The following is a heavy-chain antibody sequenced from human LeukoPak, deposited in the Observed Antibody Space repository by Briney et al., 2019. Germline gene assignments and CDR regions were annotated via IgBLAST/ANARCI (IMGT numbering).Heavy chain of an antibody. J-gene: IGHJ4*02. D-gene: IGHD6-19*01. CDR3: ARDLGYSSGPNY. CDR2: ISSSSSYR. V-gene: IGHV3-21*01. CDR1: GFTLSSYS. Sequence: GGSLRLSCAASGFTLSSYSMNWVRQAPGKGLEWVSSISSSSSYRYYADSVKGRFTISRDNAKNSLYLQMNSLRAEDTAVYYCARDLGYSSGPNYWGQGTRVTVSS.